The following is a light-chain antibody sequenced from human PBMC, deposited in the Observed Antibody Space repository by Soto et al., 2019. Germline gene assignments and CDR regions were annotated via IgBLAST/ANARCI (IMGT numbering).Light chain of an antibody. V-gene: IGKV3-15*01. Sequence: EIVMTLSPATLSVSPGERATLSCRASQSVSSNLAWYQQKPGQAPRLLIYGASTRATGIPARFSGSGSGTEFTLTISSLQSEAFAVYYCQQYNNWPPLTFGGGTKVEIK. CDR1: QSVSSN. CDR2: GAS. J-gene: IGKJ4*01. CDR3: QQYNNWPPLT.